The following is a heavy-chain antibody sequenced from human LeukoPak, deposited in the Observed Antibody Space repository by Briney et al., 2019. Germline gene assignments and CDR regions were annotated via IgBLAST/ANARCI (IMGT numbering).Heavy chain of an antibody. Sequence: GGSLRLSCAASGFTFSSYSMNWVRQAPGKGLEWVSSVSSSSSYIYYADSVKGRFTISRDNAKNSLYLQMNSLRAEDTAVYYCARDRLGRGYDYYYYYYYMDVWGKGTTVTVSS. CDR2: VSSSSSYI. CDR3: ARDRLGRGYDYYYYYYYMDV. J-gene: IGHJ6*03. CDR1: GFTFSSYS. V-gene: IGHV3-21*01. D-gene: IGHD5-12*01.